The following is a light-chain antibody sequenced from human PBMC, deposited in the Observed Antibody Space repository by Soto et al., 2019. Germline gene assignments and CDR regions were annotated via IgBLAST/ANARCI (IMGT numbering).Light chain of an antibody. Sequence: EIVLTQSPGTLSLSPGERATLSCRASQSVSSSYLAWYQQKPGQAPRLLIYGASSRATGIPGRFSGSGSGTDFTLTISRLEPEDFAVYYCQQYGSSPYTFGQVTKLEIK. V-gene: IGKV3-20*01. J-gene: IGKJ2*01. CDR3: QQYGSSPYT. CDR2: GAS. CDR1: QSVSSSY.